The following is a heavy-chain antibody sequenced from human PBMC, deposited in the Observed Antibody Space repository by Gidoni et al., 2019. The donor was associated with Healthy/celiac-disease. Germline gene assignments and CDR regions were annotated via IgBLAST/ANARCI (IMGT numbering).Heavy chain of an antibody. D-gene: IGHD3-16*01. J-gene: IGHJ4*02. CDR2: ISYDGSNK. V-gene: IGHV3-30-3*01. CDR1: GFPFSSYA. CDR3: ARDTGTGTYYDYIWGSSGFDY. Sequence: QVQLVESGGGVVQPGRSLRLSCAAPGFPFSSYAMHWVRQAPGKGLEWVAVISYDGSNKYYADSVKGRFTISRDNSKNTLYLQMNSLRAEDTAMYYCARDTGTGTYYDYIWGSSGFDYWGQGTLVTVSS.